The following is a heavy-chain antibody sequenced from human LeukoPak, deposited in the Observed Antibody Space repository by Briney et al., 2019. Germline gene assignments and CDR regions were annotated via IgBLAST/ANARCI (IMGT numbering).Heavy chain of an antibody. D-gene: IGHD3-10*01. J-gene: IGHJ5*02. CDR2: IFYSGST. CDR1: SGSISTSNYY. CDR3: ARGGYYGSGNDFRFDP. V-gene: IGHV4-39*07. Sequence: SETLSLTCTVSSGSISTSNYYWGWVRQPPGKALEWIGNIFYSGSTYYNPSLKSRVTISVDTSKNQFSLKLTSVTAADTAVYFCARGGYYGSGNDFRFDPWGQGTLVTVSS.